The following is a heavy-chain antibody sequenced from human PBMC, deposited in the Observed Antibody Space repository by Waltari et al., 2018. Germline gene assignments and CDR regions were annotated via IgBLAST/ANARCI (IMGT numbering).Heavy chain of an antibody. V-gene: IGHV3-33*01. CDR1: GFTFSDHG. Sequence: QVQLVESGGGVVQPGKSLRLSCAASGFTFSDHGMPWVRQAPGKGLEWLAVIWYDGTNKYYRDSVKGRFTISRDNSKRTLYLHLNNLRGEDTAVYYCARASYDISSGFTPFDYWGQGTLVTVSS. CDR2: IWYDGTNK. CDR3: ARASYDISSGFTPFDY. J-gene: IGHJ4*02. D-gene: IGHD3-3*01.